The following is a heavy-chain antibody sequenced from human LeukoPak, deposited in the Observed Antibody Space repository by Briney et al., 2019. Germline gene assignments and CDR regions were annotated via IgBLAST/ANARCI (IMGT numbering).Heavy chain of an antibody. Sequence: ASVKVSRKASGYTFTSYAMHWVRQAPGQRLEWMGWINAGNGNTKYSQKFQGRVTITRDTSASTAYMELSSLRSEDTAVYYCARPIYDFWSGYFSYYFDYWGQGTLVTVSS. J-gene: IGHJ4*02. V-gene: IGHV1-3*01. CDR3: ARPIYDFWSGYFSYYFDY. D-gene: IGHD3-3*01. CDR2: INAGNGNT. CDR1: GYTFTSYA.